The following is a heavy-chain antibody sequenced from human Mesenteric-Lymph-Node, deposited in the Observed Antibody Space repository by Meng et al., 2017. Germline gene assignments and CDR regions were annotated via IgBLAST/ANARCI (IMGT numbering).Heavy chain of an antibody. CDR2: ISYDGSNK. J-gene: IGHJ4*02. CDR1: GFTFSSYA. Sequence: GGSLRLSCAASGFTFSSYAMHWVRQAPGKGLEWVAVISYDGSNKYYADSVKGRFTISRDNSKNTRYLQMNSLRAENTAVYYCARALQENKKYSAYDYVDFDYWGQGTLVTVSS. V-gene: IGHV3-30*04. D-gene: IGHD5-12*01. CDR3: ARALQENKKYSAYDYVDFDY.